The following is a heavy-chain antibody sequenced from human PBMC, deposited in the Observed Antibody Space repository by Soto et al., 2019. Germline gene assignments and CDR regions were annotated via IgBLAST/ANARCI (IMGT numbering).Heavy chain of an antibody. D-gene: IGHD5-12*01. CDR2: IIPIFGTA. J-gene: IGHJ4*02. V-gene: IGHV1-69*12. Sequence: QVQLVQSGAEVKKPGSSVKVSCKASGGTFSSYAISWVRQAPGQGLEWMGGIIPIFGTANYAQKFQGRVTITDDESTSTAYMEMSSLRSEDTAVYYCASGGYLDIVANSPLHCDYWGQGTLVTVSS. CDR1: GGTFSSYA. CDR3: ASGGYLDIVANSPLHCDY.